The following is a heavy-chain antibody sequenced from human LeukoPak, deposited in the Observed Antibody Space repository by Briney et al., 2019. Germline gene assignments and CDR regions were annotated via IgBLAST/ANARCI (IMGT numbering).Heavy chain of an antibody. V-gene: IGHV3-30*02. Sequence: PGGSLRLSCAASGFSFSSYGMHWVRQAPGKGLEWMAFIRYDGSNKYYADSVKGRFTISRDNSKNTLYLQMNSLRVEDTAVYYCAKGQAVAGRGFDYWGQGTLVTVSS. CDR1: GFSFSSYG. CDR3: AKGQAVAGRGFDY. J-gene: IGHJ4*02. D-gene: IGHD6-19*01. CDR2: IRYDGSNK.